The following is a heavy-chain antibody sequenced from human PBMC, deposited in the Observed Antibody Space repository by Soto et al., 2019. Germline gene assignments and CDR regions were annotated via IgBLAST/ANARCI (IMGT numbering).Heavy chain of an antibody. D-gene: IGHD3-10*01. CDR1: GGTFSSYA. V-gene: IGHV1-69*01. CDR3: SRWGSGSSAYYYYGMDV. CDR2: IIPIFGTA. J-gene: IGHJ6*02. Sequence: QVQLVQSGAEVKKPGSSVKVSCKASGGTFSSYAISWVRQAPGQGLEWMGGIIPIFGTANYAQKFQGRVTITADESTSTAYMELSSLRSVDTAVYYCSRWGSGSSAYYYYGMDVWGQGTTVTVSS.